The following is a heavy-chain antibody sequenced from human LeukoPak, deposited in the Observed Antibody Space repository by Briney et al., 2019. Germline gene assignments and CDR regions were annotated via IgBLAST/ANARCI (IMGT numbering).Heavy chain of an antibody. J-gene: IGHJ4*02. CDR2: FDPEDGET. CDR3: ATFFGSGSPRKIDY. CDR1: GYTLTEFS. D-gene: IGHD3-10*01. Sequence: ASVKVSCKVSGYTLTEFSMHWVRQAPGKGLEWMGGFDPEDGETIYAQKFQGRVTMTEDTSTDTAYMELSSLRSEDTAVYYCATFFGSGSPRKIDYWGQGTLVTVSS. V-gene: IGHV1-24*01.